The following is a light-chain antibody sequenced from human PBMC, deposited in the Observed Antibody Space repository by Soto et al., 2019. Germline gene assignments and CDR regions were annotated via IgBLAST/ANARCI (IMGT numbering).Light chain of an antibody. CDR1: SVDVGAYDF. J-gene: IGLJ3*02. V-gene: IGLV2-11*01. Sequence: QSALTQPHSVSGSPGQSVTISCTGTSVDVGAYDFVSWYQQHPGKAPKLLIYVVSGRPSGVHHRFSGSKSGNAASLTISGLQAEDEADYYCCSFAGSNSWVFGGGTKLTVL. CDR2: VVS. CDR3: CSFAGSNSWV.